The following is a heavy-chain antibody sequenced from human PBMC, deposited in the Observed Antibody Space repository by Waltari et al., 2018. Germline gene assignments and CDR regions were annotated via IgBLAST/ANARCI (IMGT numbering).Heavy chain of an antibody. CDR2: VNPNSGDT. Sequence: VQLVQSGIEVKKPGASVTVPCEASGYMFTANIIHWVRQAPGQGLEWMGWVNPNSGDTGSTQKFQGRLSMTRDASTSTAFMDLSGLTSDDTAVYYCARESERGYDLDSWGQGTLV. CDR1: GYMFTANI. J-gene: IGHJ5*01. CDR3: ARESERGYDLDS. V-gene: IGHV1-2*02. D-gene: IGHD5-12*01.